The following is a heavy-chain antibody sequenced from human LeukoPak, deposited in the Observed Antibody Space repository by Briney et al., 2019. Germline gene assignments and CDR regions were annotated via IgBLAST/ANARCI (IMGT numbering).Heavy chain of an antibody. CDR1: GGSISSGGYS. V-gene: IGHV4-30-2*01. CDR2: IYHSGST. D-gene: IGHD3-22*01. Sequence: PSETLSLTCAVSGGSISSGGYSWSWIRQPPGKGLEWIGYIYHSGSTYYNPSLKSRVTISVDRSKNQFSLKLSSVTAADTAVYYCARTKSLYDSSGYGPYYFDYWGQGTLVTVSS. CDR3: ARTKSLYDSSGYGPYYFDY. J-gene: IGHJ4*02.